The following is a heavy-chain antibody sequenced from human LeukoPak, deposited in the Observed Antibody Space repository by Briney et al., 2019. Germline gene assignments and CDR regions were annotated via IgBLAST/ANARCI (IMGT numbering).Heavy chain of an antibody. D-gene: IGHD3-22*01. CDR1: GFTFSSYW. CDR3: ARSSYYDSSGYYLTV. Sequence: PGGSLRLSCAASGFTFSSYWMSWVRQAPGKGLEWVANIKQDGSEKYYVDSVKGRFTISRDNAKNSLYLQMNSLRAEDTAVYYCARSSYYDSSGYYLTVWGQGTLVTVSS. V-gene: IGHV3-7*01. CDR2: IKQDGSEK. J-gene: IGHJ4*02.